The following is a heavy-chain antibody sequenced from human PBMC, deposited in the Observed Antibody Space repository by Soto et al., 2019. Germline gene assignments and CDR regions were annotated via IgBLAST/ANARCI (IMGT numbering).Heavy chain of an antibody. CDR3: ARGDYMDV. CDR1: RISVSSNY. Sequence: EVQLVESGGGLVQPGGSLRLSCAGSRISVSSNYMSWVRQAPGKGLEWVSVIYTAGGTSYADSVKGRFTISRDHSKNTLFLQMNSLRAEDTAVYYCARGDYMDVWGKGPRSPSP. J-gene: IGHJ6*03. CDR2: IYTAGGT. V-gene: IGHV3-66*01.